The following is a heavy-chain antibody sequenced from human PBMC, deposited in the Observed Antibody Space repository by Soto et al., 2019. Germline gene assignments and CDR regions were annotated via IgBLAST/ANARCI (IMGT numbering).Heavy chain of an antibody. J-gene: IGHJ3*01. CDR3: ARGLATLPVFAFYF. CDR1: AYTFTSYG. CDR2: ISAYNGNT. Sequence: ASVKVSCKASAYTFTSYGISWVRQAPGQGLEWMGWISAYNGNTNYAQKLPGRVTMTTDTSTSTAYMELRSLRSDDTATYYCARGLATLPVFAFYFWGQGTMVTVSS. D-gene: IGHD6-6*01. V-gene: IGHV1-18*04.